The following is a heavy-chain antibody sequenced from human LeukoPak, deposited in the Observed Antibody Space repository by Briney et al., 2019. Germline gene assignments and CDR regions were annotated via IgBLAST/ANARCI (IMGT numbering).Heavy chain of an antibody. V-gene: IGHV3-7*01. CDR3: ARDSGYGNDY. CDR2: IKQDGNEK. Sequence: GGSLRLSCAASGFTFSSYSMNWVRQAPGKGLEWVANIKQDGNEKYYVDSVKGRFTISRDNAKNSLYLQMNSLRAEDTAVYYCARDSGYGNDYWGQGTLVTVSS. J-gene: IGHJ4*02. D-gene: IGHD5-12*01. CDR1: GFTFSSYS.